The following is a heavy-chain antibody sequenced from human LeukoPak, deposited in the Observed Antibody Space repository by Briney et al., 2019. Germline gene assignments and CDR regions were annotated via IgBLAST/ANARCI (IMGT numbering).Heavy chain of an antibody. CDR1: GGSLSSGGYY. D-gene: IGHD6-19*01. Sequence: PSQTLSLTCTVSGGSLSSGGYYWSWIRQHPGKGLEWLGYIYYSVSTYYNPSLKSRVTISVDTSKNRFSLKLSSVTAADTAVYYCARDLETGSSGQDYYYYGMDVWGQGTTVTVSS. J-gene: IGHJ6*02. V-gene: IGHV4-31*03. CDR2: IYYSVST. CDR3: ARDLETGSSGQDYYYYGMDV.